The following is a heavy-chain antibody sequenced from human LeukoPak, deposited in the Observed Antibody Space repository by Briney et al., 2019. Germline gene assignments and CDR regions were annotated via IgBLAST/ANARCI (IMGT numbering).Heavy chain of an antibody. Sequence: ASVRVSCKASGYTFTGYDINWVRQATGQGLEWMGWMNPNTGDTGYAQKFQGRVTMPRNSSIDTAYMELSGLRSEDTAVYYCTRGSLSGSSRDYWGQGTLLTVSS. D-gene: IGHD1-26*01. V-gene: IGHV1-8*01. CDR1: GYTFTGYD. CDR3: TRGSLSGSSRDY. J-gene: IGHJ4*02. CDR2: MNPNTGDT.